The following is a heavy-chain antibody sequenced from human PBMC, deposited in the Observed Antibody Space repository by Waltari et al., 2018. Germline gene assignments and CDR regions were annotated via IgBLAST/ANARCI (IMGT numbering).Heavy chain of an antibody. V-gene: IGHV3-23*01. J-gene: IGHJ3*02. CDR1: GFTFSSYA. CDR2: ISGSGGST. D-gene: IGHD3-22*01. Sequence: EVQLLESGGGLVQPGGSLRLSCAASGFTFSSYAMSWVRQAPGKGLEWVTAISGSGGSTYYPDSVKGRFTISSYNSNNTLYLQMNNLRAKDTALYYCAKDQADSSGYYYVVGAFDIWGQGTMVTVSS. CDR3: AKDQADSSGYYYVVGAFDI.